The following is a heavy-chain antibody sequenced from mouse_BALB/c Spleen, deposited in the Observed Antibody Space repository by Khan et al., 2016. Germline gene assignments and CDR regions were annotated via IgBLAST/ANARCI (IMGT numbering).Heavy chain of an antibody. CDR1: AYTFTSYW. V-gene: IGHV1-7*01. CDR2: INPSTGYT. CDR3: ASYYGSSYYFDY. Sequence: VQLQESGAELAKPGASVKMSCKASAYTFTSYWMHWVKQRPGQGLEWIGYINPSTGYTEYNQKFKDKATLTADKSSSTAYMQLSSLTSEDSAVYYCASYYGSSYYFDYWGQGTTLTVSS. D-gene: IGHD1-1*01. J-gene: IGHJ2*01.